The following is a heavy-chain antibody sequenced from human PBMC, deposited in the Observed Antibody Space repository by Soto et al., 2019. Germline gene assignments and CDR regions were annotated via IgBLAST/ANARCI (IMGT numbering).Heavy chain of an antibody. CDR2: MNPNSGNT. CDR3: ARGLDYFYDFWSCLAY. V-gene: IGHV1-8*01. J-gene: IGHJ4*02. D-gene: IGHD3-3*01. Sequence: QVQLVQSGAEVKKPGASVKVSCKASGYTFTSYDINWVRQATGQGLEWMGWMNPNSGNTGYAQKLQARVTITRNTSIDTAYMELSSLRSEDTALYYCARGLDYFYDFWSCLAYWGQGTLVTVSS. CDR1: GYTFTSYD.